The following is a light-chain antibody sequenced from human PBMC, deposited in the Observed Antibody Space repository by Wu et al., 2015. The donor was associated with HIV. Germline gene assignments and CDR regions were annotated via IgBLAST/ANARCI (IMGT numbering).Light chain of an antibody. V-gene: IGKV3-11*01. Sequence: EVVMTQSPATLSMSPGERVTLSCRASQSVSGDLAWYQQKPGQAPRLLIYDASNRATGIPARFSGSGSGTDFTLTISSLEPEDFAVYYCHQRSNWPGFTFGPGTKVDIK. CDR1: QSVSGD. CDR3: HQRSNWPGFT. J-gene: IGKJ3*01. CDR2: DAS.